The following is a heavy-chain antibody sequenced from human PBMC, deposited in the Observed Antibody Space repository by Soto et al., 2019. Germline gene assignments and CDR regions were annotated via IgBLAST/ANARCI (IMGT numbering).Heavy chain of an antibody. CDR1: GDSISTFH. D-gene: IGHD2-21*02. CDR3: ARGDCGGDCSDAFDI. V-gene: IGHV4-59*12. Sequence: ETLSLTCTVSGDSISTFHWGWMRQSPGKELEWIGYVYYTGSTNYNPSLKSRVTISVDRSKNQFSLKLSSVTAADTAVYYCARGDCGGDCSDAFDIWGQGTMVTVSS. CDR2: VYYTGST. J-gene: IGHJ3*02.